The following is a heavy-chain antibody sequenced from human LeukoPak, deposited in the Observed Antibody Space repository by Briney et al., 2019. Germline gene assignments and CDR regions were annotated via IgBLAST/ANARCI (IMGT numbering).Heavy chain of an antibody. Sequence: PSETLSLTCAVYGGSFSGYYWSWIRQPPGKGLEWIGEINHSGSTNYSPSLKSRVTISVDTSKNQFSLKLSSVTAADTAVYYCADGGYGSGSYSLDYWGQGTLVTGSS. D-gene: IGHD3-10*01. J-gene: IGHJ4*02. CDR3: ADGGYGSGSYSLDY. V-gene: IGHV4-34*01. CDR1: GGSFSGYY. CDR2: INHSGST.